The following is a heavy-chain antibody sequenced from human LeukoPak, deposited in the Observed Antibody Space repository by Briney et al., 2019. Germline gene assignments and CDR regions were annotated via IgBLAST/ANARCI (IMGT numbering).Heavy chain of an antibody. D-gene: IGHD3-22*01. J-gene: IGHJ4*02. Sequence: GGSLRLSCAASGFTFSSYAMSWVRQAPGKGLEWVSAISGSGGSTYYADSVKGRFTISRDNAKNSLYLQMNSLRVEDTAVYYCARDELPDDNSGYAFDCWGQGTLVTVSS. CDR3: ARDELPDDNSGYAFDC. CDR1: GFTFSSYA. CDR2: ISGSGGST. V-gene: IGHV3-23*01.